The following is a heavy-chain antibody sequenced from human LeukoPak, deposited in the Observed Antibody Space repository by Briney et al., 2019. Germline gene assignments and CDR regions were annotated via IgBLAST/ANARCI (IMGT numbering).Heavy chain of an antibody. CDR2: INSDGSSI. CDR1: GFTFSSHW. Sequence: GGSLRLSCAASGFTFSSHWMHWVRQAPGKGLVWVSRINSDGSSISYADSVKGRFTISRDNAKNTLYLQMNSLRAEDTAVYYCARDRFGSDFDYWGQGTLVTVSS. J-gene: IGHJ4*02. D-gene: IGHD3-16*01. CDR3: ARDRFGSDFDY. V-gene: IGHV3-74*01.